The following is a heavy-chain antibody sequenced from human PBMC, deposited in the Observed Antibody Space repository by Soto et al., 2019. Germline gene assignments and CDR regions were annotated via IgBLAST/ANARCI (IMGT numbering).Heavy chain of an antibody. Sequence: QVQLVESGGGVVQPGRSLRLSCAASGFTFSSYGMHWVRQAPGKGLEWVAVIWYDGSNKYYADSVKGRFTISRDNSKNTLYLQMNSVRAEDTAVYYCARGETLVVVAATPDYYYYGMDVWGQGTTVTVSS. CDR2: IWYDGSNK. CDR3: ARGETLVVVAATPDYYYYGMDV. D-gene: IGHD2-15*01. V-gene: IGHV3-33*01. CDR1: GFTFSSYG. J-gene: IGHJ6*02.